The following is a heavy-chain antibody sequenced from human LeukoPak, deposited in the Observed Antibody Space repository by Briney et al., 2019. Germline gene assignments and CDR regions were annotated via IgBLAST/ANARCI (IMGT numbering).Heavy chain of an antibody. V-gene: IGHV3-30*02. CDR2: IRYDGSNK. CDR1: GFTFSSYG. J-gene: IGHJ4*02. D-gene: IGHD3-10*01. Sequence: GGSLRLSCAASGFTFSSYGMHWVRQAPGKGLEWVAFIRYDGSNKYYADSVKGRFTISRDNSKNTLYLQMNSLRAEDTAVYFCAREVTMVRGVMNYWGQGTLVTVSS. CDR3: AREVTMVRGVMNY.